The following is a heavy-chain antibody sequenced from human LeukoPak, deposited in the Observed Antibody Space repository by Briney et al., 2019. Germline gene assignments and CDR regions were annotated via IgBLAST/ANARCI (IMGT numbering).Heavy chain of an antibody. CDR3: ARQVVEGQQNYYMDV. D-gene: IGHD2-15*01. Sequence: GGSLRLSCAASGFTFNRYGMHWVRQAPGKGLEWVAFTGPDGKKTFYGDSLNGRFTISRDNFEDTVFLQMNTMRAEDTAVYYCARQVVEGQQNYYMDVWGNGTTVTVSS. CDR1: GFTFNRYG. V-gene: IGHV3-33*01. CDR2: TGPDGKKT. J-gene: IGHJ6*03.